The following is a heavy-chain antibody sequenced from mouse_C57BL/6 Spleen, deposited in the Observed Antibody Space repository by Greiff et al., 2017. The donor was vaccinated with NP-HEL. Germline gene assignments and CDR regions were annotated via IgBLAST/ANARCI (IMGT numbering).Heavy chain of an antibody. CDR2: INPNNGGT. D-gene: IGHD3-2*02. J-gene: IGHJ4*01. CDR3: ARKGSSGYWAMDY. CDR1: GYTFTDYN. V-gene: IGHV1-18*01. Sequence: EVQRVESGPELVKPGASVKIPCKASGYTFTDYNMDWVKQSHGKSLEWIGDINPNNGGTIYNQKFKGKATLTVDKSSSTAYMELRSLTSEDTAVYYCARKGSSGYWAMDYWGQGTSVTVSS.